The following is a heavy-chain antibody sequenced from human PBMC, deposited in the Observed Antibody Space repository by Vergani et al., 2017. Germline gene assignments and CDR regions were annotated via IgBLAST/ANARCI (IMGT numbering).Heavy chain of an antibody. Sequence: EVQLVESGGGLVKPGGSLRLSCAASGFPFSSYSMIWVRQAPGKGLAWVSSISSSSSYIYYAGSVKGRFTISRDNAKNSLYLKMNSLRAEDTAVYYCARVGDDFWGGPHAFDYWGQGILVTVSA. V-gene: IGHV3-21*01. D-gene: IGHD3-3*01. CDR2: ISSSSSYI. J-gene: IGHJ4*02. CDR3: ARVGDDFWGGPHAFDY. CDR1: GFPFSSYS.